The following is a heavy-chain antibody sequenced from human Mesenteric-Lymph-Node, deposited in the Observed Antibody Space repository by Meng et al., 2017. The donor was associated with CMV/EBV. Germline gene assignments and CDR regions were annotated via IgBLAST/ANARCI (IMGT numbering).Heavy chain of an antibody. Sequence: KVSCTAALYTFTDYYLHWVRQAPGQGVEWMGIINPGSGSSRYAQKFQGRVTMTRDTSTSTVYMELSSLRSEDTAVYFCARKRRDFDFWGQGTLVTVSS. V-gene: IGHV1-46*01. J-gene: IGHJ4*02. CDR1: LYTFTDYY. CDR3: ARKRRDFDF. CDR2: INPGSGSS.